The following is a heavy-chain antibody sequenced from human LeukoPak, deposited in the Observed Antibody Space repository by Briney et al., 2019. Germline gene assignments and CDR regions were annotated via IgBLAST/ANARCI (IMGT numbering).Heavy chain of an antibody. V-gene: IGHV4-31*11. Sequence: SETLSLTCAVYGGSFSGYCWSWIRQHPGKGLEWIGYIYYSGSTYYNPSLKSRVTISVDTSKNQFSLKLSSVTAADTAVYYCARGLGYCSSTSCYGVGYYYGMDVWGQGTTVTVSS. J-gene: IGHJ6*02. CDR2: IYYSGST. CDR1: GGSFSGYC. D-gene: IGHD2-2*01. CDR3: ARGLGYCSSTSCYGVGYYYGMDV.